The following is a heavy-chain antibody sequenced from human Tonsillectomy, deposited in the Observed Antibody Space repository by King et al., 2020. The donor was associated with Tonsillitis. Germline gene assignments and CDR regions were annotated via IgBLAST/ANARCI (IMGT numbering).Heavy chain of an antibody. J-gene: IGHJ3*02. CDR1: GGSISSYY. CDR3: ARYDGDFYDAFDI. D-gene: IGHD4-17*01. CDR2: IYYSGST. Sequence: VQLQESGPGLVKPSETLSLTCTVSGGSISSYYWSWIRQPPGKGLEWIGYIYYSGSTNYNPSLKSRVTISVDTSKNQFSLKLSSVTAADTAVYYCARYDGDFYDAFDIWGHGTMVTVSS. V-gene: IGHV4-59*01.